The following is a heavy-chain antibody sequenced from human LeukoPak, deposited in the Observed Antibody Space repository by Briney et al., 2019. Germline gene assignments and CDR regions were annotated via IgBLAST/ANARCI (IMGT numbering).Heavy chain of an antibody. D-gene: IGHD1-14*01. CDR3: AKDGPDGTQDY. J-gene: IGHJ4*02. V-gene: IGHV3-9*01. CDR1: GFTFGDYP. CDR2: ISWNSGSI. Sequence: GRSLRLSCAACGFTFGDYPVHWVRQAPGRGLEWVSGISWNSGSIGYADSVKGRFTISIDNAKNSLYLQMNSLRAEDTALYYFAKDGPDGTQDYWGQGILVTVSS.